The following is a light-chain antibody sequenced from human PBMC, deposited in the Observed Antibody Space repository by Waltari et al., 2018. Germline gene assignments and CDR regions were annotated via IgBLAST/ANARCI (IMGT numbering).Light chain of an antibody. CDR2: EVN. CDR1: SSDIGTYKF. Sequence: QSALTQPPSASGSPGQSVTISCSGSSSDIGTYKFVSWYQQHPGKSPKLIIYEVNQRPSGVPDRFSGSKSGNTASLTVPGLLPEDEADYYCSSYAGTKKLLFGGVTKLTVL. CDR3: SSYAGTKKLL. V-gene: IGLV2-8*01. J-gene: IGLJ2*01.